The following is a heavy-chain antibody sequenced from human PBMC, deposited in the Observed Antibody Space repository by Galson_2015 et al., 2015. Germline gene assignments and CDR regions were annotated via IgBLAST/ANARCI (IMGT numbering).Heavy chain of an antibody. D-gene: IGHD5-12*01. CDR1: RFTFSSYG. CDR2: ISWNSGSI. V-gene: IGHV3-9*01. Sequence: SLRLSCAASRFTFSSYGMHWVRQAPGKGLEWVSGISWNSGSIGYADSVKGRFTISRDNAKNSLYLQMNSLRAEDTALYYCAKDMGPSGYDYLHWGQGTLVTVSS. J-gene: IGHJ4*02. CDR3: AKDMGPSGYDYLH.